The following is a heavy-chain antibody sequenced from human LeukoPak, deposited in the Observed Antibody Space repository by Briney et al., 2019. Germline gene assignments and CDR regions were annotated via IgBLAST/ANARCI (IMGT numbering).Heavy chain of an antibody. V-gene: IGHV3-48*01. J-gene: IGHJ6*04. Sequence: GGSLRLSCVGSGFTFSSYNMNWVRQAPGKGLEWVSYISSGGSTVYYADSVRGRFTISRDNARNSLYLQMAGLTAEDTAVYYCARALDSVLDVWGNGTTVTVSS. CDR2: ISSGGSTV. CDR1: GFTFSSYN. D-gene: IGHD3/OR15-3a*01. CDR3: ARALDSVLDV.